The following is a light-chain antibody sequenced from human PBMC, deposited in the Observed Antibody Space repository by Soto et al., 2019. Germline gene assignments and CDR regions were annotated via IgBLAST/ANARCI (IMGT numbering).Light chain of an antibody. CDR2: EVT. J-gene: IGLJ2*01. CDR3: SSFAGGGNPVL. CDR1: SSDVGGYNY. V-gene: IGLV2-8*01. Sequence: QSALTQPPSAYGSLGQSVTISCTGTSSDVGGYNYVSWHQQHPGKAPKLMIYEVTKRPPGVPHRLSGSKSGNTASLPVSQRQAEHEADYYCSSFAGGGNPVLLGGGTKLTVL.